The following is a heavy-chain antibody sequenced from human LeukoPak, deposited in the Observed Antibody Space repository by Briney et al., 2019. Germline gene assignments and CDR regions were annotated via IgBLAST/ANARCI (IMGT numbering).Heavy chain of an antibody. CDR3: ATGPRWLPGYYYYYMDV. Sequence: ASVKVSCKASGYTFTGYYMHWVRQAPGQGLEWMGWINPNSGGTNYAQKFQGRVTMTRDTSISTAYMELSRLRSDDTAVYYCATGPRWLPGYYYYYMDVWGKGTTVTVSS. D-gene: IGHD5-12*01. J-gene: IGHJ6*03. V-gene: IGHV1-2*02. CDR1: GYTFTGYY. CDR2: INPNSGGT.